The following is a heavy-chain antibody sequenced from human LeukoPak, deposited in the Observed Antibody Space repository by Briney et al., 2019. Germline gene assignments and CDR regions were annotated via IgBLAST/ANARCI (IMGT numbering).Heavy chain of an antibody. CDR2: IYTSGST. Sequence: SETLSLTCNVSGGSISSYYWSWIRQPAGKGLEWIGRIYTSGSTNYNPSLKRRVTMSVDTSKNQFSLKLSSVTAADTAVYYCARVSPHIVVVVAATRGDYFDYWGQGTLVTVSS. CDR1: GGSISSYY. J-gene: IGHJ4*02. V-gene: IGHV4-4*07. CDR3: ARVSPHIVVVVAATRGDYFDY. D-gene: IGHD2-15*01.